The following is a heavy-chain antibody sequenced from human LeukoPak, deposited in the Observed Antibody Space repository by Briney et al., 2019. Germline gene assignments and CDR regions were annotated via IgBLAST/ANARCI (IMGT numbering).Heavy chain of an antibody. D-gene: IGHD3-3*01. Sequence: SQTLSLTCTVSGGSISRGDYYWSWIRQPPGKGLELIGYIYYSGSTYYNPSLKSRVTISVDTSKNQFSLKLSSVTAADTAVYYCARGSGYDFWSGYYKFDPWGQGTLVTVSS. V-gene: IGHV4-30-4*08. J-gene: IGHJ5*02. CDR2: IYYSGST. CDR1: GGSISRGDYY. CDR3: ARGSGYDFWSGYYKFDP.